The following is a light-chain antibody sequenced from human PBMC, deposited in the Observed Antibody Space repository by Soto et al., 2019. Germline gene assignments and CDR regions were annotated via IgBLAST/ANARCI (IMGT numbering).Light chain of an antibody. Sequence: QMWMSQATLSASEGDSVTITCRGSQSISKYLNWYQQKLGKAPKLLIYAASHLQRGVPSRFRGSGSETDFTLTISCLQPDDFATHNCQHSYTVFSWTFGEGTKVDIK. CDR3: QHSYTVFSWT. CDR2: AAS. J-gene: IGKJ1*01. V-gene: IGKV1-39*01. CDR1: QSISKY.